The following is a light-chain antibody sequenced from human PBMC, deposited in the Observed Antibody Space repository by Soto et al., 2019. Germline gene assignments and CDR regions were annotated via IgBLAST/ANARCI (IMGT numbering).Light chain of an antibody. CDR3: CSYAGSYSYD. CDR2: DVT. CDR1: SSDVGGYNY. V-gene: IGLV2-11*01. Sequence: QSALTQPRSVSGSPGQSVTISCTGTSSDVGGYNYVSWYQQHPDKAPRVIIYDVTKRPSGVPDRFSGSKSGNTAALTISGLQAEDEADYYCCSYAGSYSYDFGSGTKVTVL. J-gene: IGLJ1*01.